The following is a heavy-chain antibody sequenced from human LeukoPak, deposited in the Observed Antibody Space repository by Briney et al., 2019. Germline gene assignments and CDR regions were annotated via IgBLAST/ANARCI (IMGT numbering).Heavy chain of an antibody. CDR2: IYWDDDK. Sequence: SGPTLVKPTQTLTLTCTFSGFSLTTRGVGVGWIRQPPGKALEWLALIYWDDDKRYSPSLKIRLTITKDTSKNQVVLKMTNMDPVDTATYYCARTLLTGGAFDVWGQGTKVTVSS. V-gene: IGHV2-5*02. CDR3: ARTLLTGGAFDV. J-gene: IGHJ3*01. CDR1: GFSLTTRGVG. D-gene: IGHD7-27*01.